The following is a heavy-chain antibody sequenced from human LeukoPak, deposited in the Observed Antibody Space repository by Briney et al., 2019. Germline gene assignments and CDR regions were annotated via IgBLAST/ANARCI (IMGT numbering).Heavy chain of an antibody. V-gene: IGHV3-30-3*01. Sequence: SGRSLRLSCAASGFTFSSYAMHWVRQAPGKGLEWVAVISYDGSNKYYADSVKGRFTISRDNSKNTLYLQMNSLRAEDTAVYYCARGGYSSGWSQGGLDYWGQGTLVTVCS. CDR3: ARGGYSSGWSQGGLDY. CDR2: ISYDGSNK. J-gene: IGHJ4*02. D-gene: IGHD6-19*01. CDR1: GFTFSSYA.